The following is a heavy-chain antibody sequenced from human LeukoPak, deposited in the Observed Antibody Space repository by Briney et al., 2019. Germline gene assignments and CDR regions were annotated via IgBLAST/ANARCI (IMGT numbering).Heavy chain of an antibody. Sequence: GGSLRLSCAASGFTFSSYAMSWVRQAPGKGLEWVSAISGSGGSTYYAVSVKGRFTISRDNSKNTLYLQMNSMRAEDTAVYYCAKDWVPQAARNVLRYFDWPNDPVYWGQGTLVTVSS. V-gene: IGHV3-23*01. CDR2: ISGSGGST. J-gene: IGHJ4*02. CDR3: AKDWVPQAARNVLRYFDWPNDPVY. CDR1: GFTFSSYA. D-gene: IGHD3-9*01.